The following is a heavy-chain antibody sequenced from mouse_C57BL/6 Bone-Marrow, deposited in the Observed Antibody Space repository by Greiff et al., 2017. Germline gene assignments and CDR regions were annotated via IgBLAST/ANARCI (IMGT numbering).Heavy chain of an antibody. CDR1: GYTFTSYW. CDR2: IDPSDSYT. CDR3: ARGNYLFAY. Sequence: QVQLQQPGAELVKPGASVKLSCKASGYTFTSYWMQWVKQRPGQGLEWIGEIDPSDSYTNYNQKFKGKATLTVDKSSSTAYMQLSSLTSEDSAVYDCARGNYLFAYWGQGTLVTVSA. J-gene: IGHJ3*01. D-gene: IGHD1-1*02. V-gene: IGHV1-50*01.